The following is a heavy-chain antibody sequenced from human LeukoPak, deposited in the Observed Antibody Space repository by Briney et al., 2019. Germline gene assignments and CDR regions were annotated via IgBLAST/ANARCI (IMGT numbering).Heavy chain of an antibody. Sequence: PGGSLRLSCAASGFTFSDYYMSWIRQAPGKGLEWVSSIIVSGGSTYYADSVKGRFTISRDNSKNTLYLQMNSLRAEDTAVYYCAKTELWSTYYYYYYMDVWGKGTTVTISS. CDR2: IIVSGGST. V-gene: IGHV3-23*01. D-gene: IGHD5-18*01. CDR1: GFTFSDYY. CDR3: AKTELWSTYYYYYYMDV. J-gene: IGHJ6*03.